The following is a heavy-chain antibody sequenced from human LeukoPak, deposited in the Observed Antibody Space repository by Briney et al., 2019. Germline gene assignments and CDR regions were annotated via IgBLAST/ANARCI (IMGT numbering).Heavy chain of an antibody. CDR3: AKDRPRTQWFGELLNWPYFDY. D-gene: IGHD3-10*01. CDR2: INRGVGST. V-gene: IGHV3-23*01. J-gene: IGHJ4*02. CDR1: GFTFGIYD. Sequence: GGSLRLSCAASGFTFGIYDLSWVRQAPGKGLECVSAINRGVGSTYYADSVKGRFTISRDNSKNTLYLQMNSLRAEDTAVYYCAKDRPRTQWFGELLNWPYFDYWGQGTLVTVSS.